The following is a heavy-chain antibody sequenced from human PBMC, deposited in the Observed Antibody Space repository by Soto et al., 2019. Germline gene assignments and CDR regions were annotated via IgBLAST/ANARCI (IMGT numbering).Heavy chain of an antibody. CDR2: IYYSGST. CDR1: GGSISSGDYY. D-gene: IGHD6-19*01. Sequence: SETLSLTCTVSGGSISSGDYYWSWIRQPPGKGLEWIGYIYYSGSTYYNPSLKSRVTISVDTSKNQFSLKLSSVTAADTAVYYCARSSVAGTLVWFDPWGQGTLVTAPQ. J-gene: IGHJ5*02. V-gene: IGHV4-30-4*01. CDR3: ARSSVAGTLVWFDP.